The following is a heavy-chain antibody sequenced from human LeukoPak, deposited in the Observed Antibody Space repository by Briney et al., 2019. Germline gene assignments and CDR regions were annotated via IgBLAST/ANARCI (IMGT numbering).Heavy chain of an antibody. D-gene: IGHD3-22*01. CDR2: IYTGDSDT. V-gene: IGHV5-51*01. CDR1: GYSFTSYW. CDR3: ARHRVVGSGYYCRLFDY. Sequence: GESLKISCKGSGYSFTSYWIGWVRQMPGKGLEWMGIIYTGDSDTRYSPSLQGQVTISADESISTAYLQWSSLKASDTAMYYCARHRVVGSGYYCRLFDYWGQGTLVTVSS. J-gene: IGHJ4*02.